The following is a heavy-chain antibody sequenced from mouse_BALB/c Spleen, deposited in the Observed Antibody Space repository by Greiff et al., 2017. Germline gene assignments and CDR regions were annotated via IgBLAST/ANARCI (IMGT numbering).Heavy chain of an antibody. J-gene: IGHJ3*01. V-gene: IGHV10S3*01. CDR1: GFTFNTNA. CDR2: IRSKSNNYAT. Sequence: TGGGLVQPKGSLKLSCAASGFTFNTNAMNWVRQAPGKGLEWVARIRSKSNNYATYYADSVKDRFTISRDDSQSMLYLQMNNLKTEDTAMYYCVRTAWFAYWGQGTLVTVSA. CDR3: VRTAWFAY.